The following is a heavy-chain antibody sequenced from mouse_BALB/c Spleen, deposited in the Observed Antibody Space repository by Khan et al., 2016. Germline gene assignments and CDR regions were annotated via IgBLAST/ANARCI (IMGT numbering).Heavy chain of an antibody. CDR1: GFTFSSYW. D-gene: IGHD2-14*01. Sequence: EVQLQESGGGLVQPGGSMKLSCVASGFTFSSYWMSWVRQSPEKGLEWVAEIRLKSDNYATHYAESVKGKFPISRDDSKSRLYLQMNSLRAEDTGSYYCTDGGYDVRFAYWGQGTLVTVSA. V-gene: IGHV6-3*01. CDR2: IRLKSDNYAT. CDR3: TDGGYDVRFAY. J-gene: IGHJ3*01.